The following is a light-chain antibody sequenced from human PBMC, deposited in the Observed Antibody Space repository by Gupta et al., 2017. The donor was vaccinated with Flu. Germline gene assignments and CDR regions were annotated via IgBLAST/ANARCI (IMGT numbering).Light chain of an antibody. J-gene: IGLJ3*02. CDR1: SGSIANSY. Sequence: TISCARSSGSIANSYVQWYQQRPGSAPTTVIYEDRQVPAGVPDRFSGSIDSSSSSASLTISGLKTEDEADYYCQSYDRNNNLWVFGGGTKLTVL. CDR2: EDR. CDR3: QSYDRNNNLWV. V-gene: IGLV6-57*03.